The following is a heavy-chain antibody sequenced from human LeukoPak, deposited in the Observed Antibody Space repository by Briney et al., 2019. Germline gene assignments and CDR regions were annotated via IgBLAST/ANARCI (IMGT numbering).Heavy chain of an antibody. CDR1: GFTFRSSW. Sequence: GGSLRLSCAASGFTFRSSWMHWVRQAPGKGLVWVSRINADGGTTNYADSVKGRFTISRDNAKNTLYLQMNSLRAEDTAVYYCARGDGSSGWYFDYWGQGTLVTVSS. D-gene: IGHD6-19*01. V-gene: IGHV3-74*01. CDR3: ARGDGSSGWYFDY. CDR2: INADGGTT. J-gene: IGHJ4*02.